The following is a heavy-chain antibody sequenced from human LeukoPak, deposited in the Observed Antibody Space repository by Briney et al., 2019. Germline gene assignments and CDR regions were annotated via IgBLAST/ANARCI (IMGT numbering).Heavy chain of an antibody. CDR3: AKDMHYNDGRWEFDP. CDR2: MIGSGDT. V-gene: IGHV3-23*01. D-gene: IGHD5-24*01. J-gene: IGHJ5*02. CDR1: GFNFGNFA. Sequence: GGXXRLSCVASGFNFGNFAVTWVRQAPGKGLEWVSGMIGSGDTYYADSVKGRFTMSRDNSRTTLYLQMNSLRFEDTAIYYCAKDMHYNDGRWEFDPWGQGTLVTVSS.